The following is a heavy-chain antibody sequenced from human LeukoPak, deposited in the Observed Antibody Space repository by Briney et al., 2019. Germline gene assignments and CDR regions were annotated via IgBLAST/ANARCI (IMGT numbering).Heavy chain of an antibody. CDR1: GFTFSSYG. J-gene: IGHJ3*02. CDR2: IWFDGSNK. V-gene: IGHV3-30*19. Sequence: PGGSLRLSCAASGFTFSSYGMHWVRQAPGKGLEWVAVIWFDGSNKYYADSVKGRFTISRDNSKNTLYLQMNSLRAEDTAVYYCARRGGYDGFGAFDIWGQGTMVTVSS. CDR3: ARRGGYDGFGAFDI. D-gene: IGHD5-12*01.